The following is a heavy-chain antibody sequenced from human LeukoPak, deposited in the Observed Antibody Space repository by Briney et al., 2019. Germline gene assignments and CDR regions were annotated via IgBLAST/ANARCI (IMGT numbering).Heavy chain of an antibody. CDR1: GFTFSSYG. J-gene: IGHJ3*02. CDR2: ISSSSSYI. Sequence: GGSLRLSCAASGFTFSSYGMNWVRQAPGKGLEWVSSISSSSSYIYYADSVKGRFTISGDNAKNSLYLQMNSLRAEDTAVYYCAACGYSYGYDAFDIWGQGTMVTVSS. D-gene: IGHD5-18*01. CDR3: AACGYSYGYDAFDI. V-gene: IGHV3-21*01.